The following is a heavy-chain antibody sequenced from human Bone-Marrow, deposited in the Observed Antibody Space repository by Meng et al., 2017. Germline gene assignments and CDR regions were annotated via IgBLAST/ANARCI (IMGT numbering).Heavy chain of an antibody. CDR3: ATYYYDSSGYSRVDDY. CDR2: INPNSGGT. Sequence: ASVKVSCKASGYTFTGYYMHWVRQAPGQGLEWMGWINPNSGGTNYAQKFQGRVTRTRDTSISTAYMELSRLRSDDTAVYYCATYYYDSSGYSRVDDYWGQGTLVTVSS. V-gene: IGHV1-2*02. CDR1: GYTFTGYY. D-gene: IGHD3-22*01. J-gene: IGHJ4*02.